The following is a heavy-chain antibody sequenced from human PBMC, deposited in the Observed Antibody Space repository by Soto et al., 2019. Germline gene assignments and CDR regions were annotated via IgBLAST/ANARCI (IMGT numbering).Heavy chain of an antibody. V-gene: IGHV1-46*01. Sequence: ASVKVSCKASGYTFTSYYMHWVRQAPGQGLEWMGIINPSGGSTSYAQKFQGRVTMTRDTSTSTVYMELSSLRSEDTAVYYCAREYCGGDCYQYYYYGMDVWGQGTTVTVSS. D-gene: IGHD2-21*02. CDR1: GYTFTSYY. CDR2: INPSGGST. J-gene: IGHJ6*02. CDR3: AREYCGGDCYQYYYYGMDV.